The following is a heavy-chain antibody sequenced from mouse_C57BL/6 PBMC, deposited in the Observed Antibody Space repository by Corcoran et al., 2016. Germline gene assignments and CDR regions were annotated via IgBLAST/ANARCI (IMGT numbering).Heavy chain of an antibody. CDR2: IYPGSGNT. CDR3: ARWDYYGSRAWFAC. J-gene: IGHJ3*01. V-gene: IGHV1-66*01. D-gene: IGHD1-1*01. Sequence: QVQLQQSGPELVKPGASVKISCKASGYSFTSYYIHWVKQRPGQGLEWIGWIYPGSGNTKYNEKFKGKATLTADTSSSTTYMQLSSLTSEDSALYYCARWDYYGSRAWFACWGRGTLVTVSA. CDR1: GYSFTSYY.